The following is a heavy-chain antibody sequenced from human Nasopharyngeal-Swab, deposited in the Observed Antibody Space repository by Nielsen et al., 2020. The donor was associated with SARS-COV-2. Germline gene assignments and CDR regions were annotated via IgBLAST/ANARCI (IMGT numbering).Heavy chain of an antibody. CDR2: INPNSGGT. D-gene: IGHD6-25*01. Sequence: WVRQAPGQGLEWMGRINPNSGGTNYAQKFQGRVTMTRDTSTSTAYMELSRLRSDDTAVYYCARERQRANWFDPWGQGTLVTAPQ. J-gene: IGHJ5*02. CDR3: ARERQRANWFDP. V-gene: IGHV1-2*06.